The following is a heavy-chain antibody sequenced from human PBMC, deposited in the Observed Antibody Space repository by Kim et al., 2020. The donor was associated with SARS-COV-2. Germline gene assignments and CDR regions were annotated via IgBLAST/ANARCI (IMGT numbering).Heavy chain of an antibody. CDR3: ARGRSYCSSTSCEPQIGMDV. CDR2: IIPILGIA. Sequence: SVKVSCKASGGTFSSYAISWVRQAPGQGLEWMGRIIPILGIANYAQKFQGRVTITADKSTSTAYMELSSLRSEDTAVYYCARGRSYCSSTSCEPQIGMDVWGQGTTVTVSS. CDR1: GGTFSSYA. D-gene: IGHD2-2*01. J-gene: IGHJ6*02. V-gene: IGHV1-69*04.